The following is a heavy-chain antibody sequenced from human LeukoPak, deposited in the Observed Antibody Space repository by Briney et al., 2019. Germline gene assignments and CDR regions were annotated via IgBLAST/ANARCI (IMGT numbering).Heavy chain of an antibody. CDR3: AKGREYSSSSYFDY. CDR1: GFTFSSYA. D-gene: IGHD6-6*01. J-gene: IGHJ4*02. V-gene: IGHV3-23*01. Sequence: TGGSLRLSCAASGFTFSSYAMSWVRQAPGKGLEWVSAISGSGGSTYYADSVKGRFTISRDNSKNTLYLQMNSLRAEDTAVYYCAKGREYSSSSYFDYWGQGTLVTVSS. CDR2: ISGSGGST.